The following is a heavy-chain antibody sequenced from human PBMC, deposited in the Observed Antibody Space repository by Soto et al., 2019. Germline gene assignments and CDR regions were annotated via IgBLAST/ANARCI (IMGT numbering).Heavy chain of an antibody. CDR3: ANQWDTAMVNDY. J-gene: IGHJ4*02. D-gene: IGHD5-18*01. V-gene: IGHV3-23*01. CDR2: ISGSGGST. CDR1: GFTFSSYA. Sequence: GSLRLSCAASGFTFSSYAMSWVRQAPGKGLEWVSAISGSGGSTYYADSVKGRFTISRDNSKNTLYLQMNSLRAEDTAVYYCANQWDTAMVNDYWGQGTLVTVSS.